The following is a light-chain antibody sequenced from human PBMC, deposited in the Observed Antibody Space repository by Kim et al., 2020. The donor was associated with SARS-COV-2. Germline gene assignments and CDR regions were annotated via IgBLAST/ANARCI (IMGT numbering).Light chain of an antibody. CDR3: QAWDSIFGI. Sequence: VSPGQTASITCSGDKLGDEYDYWYQQKPGQSPVWGIYQDTKRPSGIPERFSGSNSGNTATLTISGTQPMDEAVYYCQAWDSIFGIFGGGTQLTVL. CDR1: KLGDEY. V-gene: IGLV3-1*01. J-gene: IGLJ2*01. CDR2: QDT.